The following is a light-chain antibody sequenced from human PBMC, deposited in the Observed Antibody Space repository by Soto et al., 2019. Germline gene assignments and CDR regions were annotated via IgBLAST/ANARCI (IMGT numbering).Light chain of an antibody. V-gene: IGKV1-5*01. Sequence: DIQMTQSPSTLSASVGDRVTITCRASQSISSWLAWYQQKPGKAPKLLIYDASSLESGVPSRFSGSGSGTDFTLTITSLQPEDFATYYCQQIFGTRYSFGQGTKLEIK. CDR1: QSISSW. J-gene: IGKJ2*03. CDR2: DAS. CDR3: QQIFGTRYS.